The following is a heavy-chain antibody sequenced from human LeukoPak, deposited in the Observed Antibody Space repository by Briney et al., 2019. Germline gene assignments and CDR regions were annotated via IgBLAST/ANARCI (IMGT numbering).Heavy chain of an antibody. CDR2: LYRDGST. Sequence: AGGSLRLSCAASGFTVSSSYMSWVRHDPGRGLECVSDLYRDGSTYYADSVKGRFTVSRDNSKSTLYLQMNSLRDEDTAVYYCAKGPLIEVAGTTWEYWGQGTLVTVSS. V-gene: IGHV3-53*01. J-gene: IGHJ4*02. D-gene: IGHD6-19*01. CDR1: GFTVSSSY. CDR3: AKGPLIEVAGTTWEY.